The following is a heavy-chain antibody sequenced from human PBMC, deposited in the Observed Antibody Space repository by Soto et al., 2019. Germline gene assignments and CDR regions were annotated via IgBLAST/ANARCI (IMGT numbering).Heavy chain of an antibody. CDR1: GFTFSSYS. CDR2: ISSSSSYI. Sequence: EVQLVESGGGLVKPGGSLRLSCAASGFTFSSYSMNWVRQAPGKGLEWVSSISSSSSYIYYADSVKGRFTISRDNAKNSLYLKMNSLRAEDRVVYYGARDSLWFGECDAFDIWGQGTMVPVSS. V-gene: IGHV3-21*01. J-gene: IGHJ3*02. D-gene: IGHD3-10*01. CDR3: ARDSLWFGECDAFDI.